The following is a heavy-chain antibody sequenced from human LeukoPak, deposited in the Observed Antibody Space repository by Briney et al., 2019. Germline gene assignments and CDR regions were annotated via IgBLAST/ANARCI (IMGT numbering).Heavy chain of an antibody. D-gene: IGHD1-26*01. CDR3: TRDEEGASREFDY. CDR1: GFTFSSYE. J-gene: IGHJ4*02. CDR2: ISSSGTTT. V-gene: IGHV3-48*03. Sequence: PGGSLRLSCAASGFTFSSYEMNWVRQAPGKGLVWVSYISSSGTTTFYADSVKGRFTISRDNAKNSLYLQMNSLRVEDTAVYYCTRDEEGASREFDYWGQGTLVTVSS.